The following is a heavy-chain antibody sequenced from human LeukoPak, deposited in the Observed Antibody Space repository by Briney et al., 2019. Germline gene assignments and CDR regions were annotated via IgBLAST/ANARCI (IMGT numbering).Heavy chain of an antibody. V-gene: IGHV4-34*01. CDR3: ASLTPIYGDTGWLDP. Sequence: SETLSLTCAVYGGSFSGYYWSWIRQPPGKGLEWIGEINHSGSTNYNPSLKSRVTISVDTSKNQFSLKLSSVTAADTAVYYCASLTPIYGDTGWLDPWGQGTLVTVSS. J-gene: IGHJ5*02. CDR2: INHSGST. D-gene: IGHD4-17*01. CDR1: GGSFSGYY.